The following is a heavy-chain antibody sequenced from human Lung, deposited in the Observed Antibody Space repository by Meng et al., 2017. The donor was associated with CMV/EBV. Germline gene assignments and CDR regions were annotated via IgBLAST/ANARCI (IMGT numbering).Heavy chain of an antibody. Sequence: TFSSYAISWVRQAPGQGLEWMGGIIPILGIANYAQKFQGRVTITADKSTSTAYMELSSLRSEDTAVYYCARGAHYDILTGYYTLFDYWGQGTLAPSPQ. V-gene: IGHV1-69*10. CDR3: ARGAHYDILTGYYTLFDY. D-gene: IGHD3-9*01. CDR2: IIPILGIA. CDR1: TFSSYA. J-gene: IGHJ4*02.